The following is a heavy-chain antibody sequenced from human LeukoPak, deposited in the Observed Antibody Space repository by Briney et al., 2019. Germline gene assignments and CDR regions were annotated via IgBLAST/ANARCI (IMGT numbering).Heavy chain of an antibody. CDR2: ISSSGSTI. V-gene: IGHV3-48*03. D-gene: IGHD5-18*01. J-gene: IGHJ4*02. CDR1: GFTFRSYE. Sequence: GGSLRLSCAASGFTFRSYEMNWVRQAPGKGLEWVSYISSSGSTIYYADSVKGRFTISRDNAKNSLYLQMNSLRAEDTAVYYCAREGGYSYGLDYWGQGTLVTVSS. CDR3: AREGGYSYGLDY.